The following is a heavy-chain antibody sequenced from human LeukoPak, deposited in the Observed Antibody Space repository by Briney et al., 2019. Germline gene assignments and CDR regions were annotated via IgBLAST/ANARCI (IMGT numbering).Heavy chain of an antibody. Sequence: GGSLRLSCAASVFTFSSYSMNWVRQAPGKGLESVSSISSSSSYIYYADSVKGRFTISRDNAKNSLYLQMNSLRAEDTAVYYCAREGITDYGMDVWGQGTTVTVSS. J-gene: IGHJ6*02. V-gene: IGHV3-21*01. D-gene: IGHD1-14*01. CDR2: ISSSSSYI. CDR1: VFTFSSYS. CDR3: AREGITDYGMDV.